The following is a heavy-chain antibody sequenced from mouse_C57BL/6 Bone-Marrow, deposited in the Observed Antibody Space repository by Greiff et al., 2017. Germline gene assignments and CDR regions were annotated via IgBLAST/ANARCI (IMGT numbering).Heavy chain of an antibody. Sequence: VQLQQPGAELVKPGASVKLSCKASGYTFTSYWMHWVKQRPGQGLEWIGMIHPNSGSTNYNEKFKSKAILTVDKSSSTAYMQLSSLTSEDSAVYCWARGTAQATGWFAYWGQGTLVTVSA. D-gene: IGHD3-2*02. J-gene: IGHJ3*01. CDR1: GYTFTSYW. CDR2: IHPNSGST. CDR3: ARGTAQATGWFAY. V-gene: IGHV1-64*01.